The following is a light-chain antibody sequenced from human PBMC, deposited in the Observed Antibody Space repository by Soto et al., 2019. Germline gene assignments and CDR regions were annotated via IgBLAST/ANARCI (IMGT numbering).Light chain of an antibody. J-gene: IGKJ1*01. CDR3: QQYGSAPWT. CDR1: QSVSSSY. Sequence: EIVLTQSPGTLSLSPGERATLSCRASQSVSSSYLAWYQQKPGQAPRLLIYGASSRATGIPDTFSGSGSGTDFTLTISRLEPEDFAVYYCQQYGSAPWTFGQWTKVEIK. V-gene: IGKV3-20*01. CDR2: GAS.